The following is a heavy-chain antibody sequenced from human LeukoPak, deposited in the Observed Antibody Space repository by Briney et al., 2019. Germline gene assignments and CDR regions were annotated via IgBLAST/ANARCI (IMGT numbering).Heavy chain of an antibody. V-gene: IGHV4-59*01. Sequence: SETLSLTCTVSGGSISSYYWSWIRQPPGKGLEWIGYIYYSGSTNYNPSLKSRVTISVDTSKNQFSLKLSSVTAADTAVYYCARGDGSSWYPGIDYWGQGTLVTVSS. CDR3: ARGDGSSWYPGIDY. D-gene: IGHD6-13*01. CDR1: GGSISSYY. CDR2: IYYSGST. J-gene: IGHJ4*02.